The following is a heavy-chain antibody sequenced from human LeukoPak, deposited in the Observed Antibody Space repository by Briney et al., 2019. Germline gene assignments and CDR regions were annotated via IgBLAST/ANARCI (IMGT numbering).Heavy chain of an antibody. CDR1: GFTFSNYW. J-gene: IGHJ4*02. CDR2: IKFDGSEK. V-gene: IGHV3-7*01. Sequence: GGSLRLSCAASGFTFSNYWMTWVRQAPGKVLEWVASIKFDGSEKYYVDSVKGRFTIARDNAKNSLYLQMNSLRAEDTALYYCARDHTDPGLFFESLGQGTLVNVSS. D-gene: IGHD2-21*01. CDR3: ARDHTDPGLFFES.